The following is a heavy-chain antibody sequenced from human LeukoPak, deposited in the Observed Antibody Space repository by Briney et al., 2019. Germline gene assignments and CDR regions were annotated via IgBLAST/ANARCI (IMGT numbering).Heavy chain of an antibody. CDR3: AKDLRSYYYDSSGDPSFYFDY. Sequence: GSLRLSCAASGFTFSSYGMHWVRQAPGKGLEWVTVIWYDGSNKYYADSVKGRFTISRDNSKNTLYLQMNSLRAEDTAVYYCAKDLRSYYYDSSGDPSFYFDYWGQGTLVTVSS. V-gene: IGHV3-33*06. CDR1: GFTFSSYG. J-gene: IGHJ4*02. CDR2: IWYDGSNK. D-gene: IGHD3-22*01.